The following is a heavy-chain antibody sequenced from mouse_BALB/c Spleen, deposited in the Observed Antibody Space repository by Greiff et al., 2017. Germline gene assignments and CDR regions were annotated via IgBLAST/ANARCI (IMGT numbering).Heavy chain of an antibody. D-gene: IGHD1-1*01. V-gene: IGHV5-12-1*01. Sequence: DVKLVESGGGLVKPGGSLKLSCAASGFAFSSYDMSWVRQTPEKRLEWVAYISSGGGSTYYHDTVKGRFTISVDNAKNTQYLQMSSLKSEDTAMYYCAGQVYYGSGGYFDDWGEGTTVTVSS. CDR1: GFAFSSYD. J-gene: IGHJ1*01. CDR3: AGQVYYGSGGYFDD. CDR2: ISSGGGST.